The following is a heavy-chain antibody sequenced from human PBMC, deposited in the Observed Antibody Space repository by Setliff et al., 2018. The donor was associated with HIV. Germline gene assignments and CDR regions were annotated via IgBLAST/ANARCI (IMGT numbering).Heavy chain of an antibody. V-gene: IGHV7-4-1*02. Sequence: ASVKVSCKVSGSTISEYGVSWVRQAPGHGLEWMGWIHTEQGFPMYAQGFTGRFVFSLDPSVSTAYLRINSLNPDDGAVYYCAVDRHAFDIWGQGTVVTVSS. CDR3: AVDRHAFDI. CDR1: GSTISEYG. CDR2: IHTEQGFP. J-gene: IGHJ3*02. D-gene: IGHD5-12*01.